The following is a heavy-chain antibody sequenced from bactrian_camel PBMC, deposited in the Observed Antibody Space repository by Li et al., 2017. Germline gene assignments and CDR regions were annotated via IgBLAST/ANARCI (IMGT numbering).Heavy chain of an antibody. V-gene: IGHV3S40*01. CDR2: IYTAIYPADVRA. CDR1: GDTYMNNG. J-gene: IGHJ4*01. D-gene: IGHD1*01. Sequence: VQLVESGGDTVQAGGSLRLSCVASGDTYMNNGVGWFRQGPGKEREGVAVIYTAIYPADVRAYYADSVKGRFNISHDNDKKTVYLQMNSLKPEDTAMYYCAAKSVCLDLLRSIPLSRWVGQGTQVTVS.